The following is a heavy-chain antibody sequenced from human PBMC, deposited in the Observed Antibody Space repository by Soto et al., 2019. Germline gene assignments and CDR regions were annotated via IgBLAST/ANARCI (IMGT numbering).Heavy chain of an antibody. D-gene: IGHD3-22*01. Sequence: PGGSLRLSCAASGFTFSSYSMNWVRQAPGKGLEWVSSISSSSSYIYYADSVKGRFTISRDNAKNSPYLQMNSLRAEDTAGYYCARDRRGGMIVVVTANWFDPWGQGTLVNVSS. CDR2: ISSSSSYI. J-gene: IGHJ5*02. V-gene: IGHV3-21*01. CDR3: ARDRRGGMIVVVTANWFDP. CDR1: GFTFSSYS.